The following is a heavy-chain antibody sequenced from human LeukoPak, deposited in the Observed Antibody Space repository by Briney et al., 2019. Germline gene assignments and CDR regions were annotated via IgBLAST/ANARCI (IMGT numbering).Heavy chain of an antibody. CDR3: ARRYINSWFLDY. Sequence: ASVKVSCKASGGTFTNYYIHWVRQAPGQGLEWMGIIDPSGGPPNYAQRLQGRVTMTCDTSTSTVYMELSSLTSEDTAVYYCARRYINSWFLDYWGQGTLVTVSS. CDR1: GGTFTNYY. D-gene: IGHD6-13*01. V-gene: IGHV1-46*01. CDR2: IDPSGGPP. J-gene: IGHJ4*02.